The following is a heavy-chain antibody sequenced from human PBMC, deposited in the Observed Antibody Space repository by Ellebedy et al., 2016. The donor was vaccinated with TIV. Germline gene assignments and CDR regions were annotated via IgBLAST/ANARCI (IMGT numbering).Heavy chain of an antibody. CDR2: MVTHDE. D-gene: IGHD5-12*01. V-gene: IGHV3-74*03. CDR3: GRILGGSGSRSEAIDY. J-gene: IGHJ4*02. CDR1: GVTFSCYW. Sequence: GESLKTSCEVSGVTFSCYWMHLGRQAPGKGLVLVSRMVTHDEKYADSEKGRLTVSRDNAKNTVYLQMNSLRAEDTAVYYCGRILGGSGSRSEAIDYWGQGSLVIVSS.